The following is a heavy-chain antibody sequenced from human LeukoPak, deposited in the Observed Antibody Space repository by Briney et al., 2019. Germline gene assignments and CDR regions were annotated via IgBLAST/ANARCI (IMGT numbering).Heavy chain of an antibody. CDR2: INPNSGGT. CDR1: GYSFTGYY. CDR3: ARYDYSNLDMAEYFQH. D-gene: IGHD4-11*01. V-gene: IGHV1-2*02. J-gene: IGHJ1*01. Sequence: ASVKVSCKASGYSFTGYYMHWVRQAPGQGLEWMGWINPNSGGTNYAHNLQGRVTMTRDTSITTAYMELSRLRSDDTAVYYCARYDYSNLDMAEYFQHWGQGTLVTVSS.